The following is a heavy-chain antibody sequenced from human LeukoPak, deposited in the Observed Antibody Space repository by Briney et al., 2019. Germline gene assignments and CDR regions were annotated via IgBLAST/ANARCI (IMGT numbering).Heavy chain of an antibody. CDR2: IYTSGST. V-gene: IGHV4-4*07. J-gene: IGHJ4*02. CDR3: ARDSTIGYCSGGSCYSTSYFDY. CDR1: GGSISSYY. Sequence: SETLSLTCTVSGGSISSYYWSWIRQPAGKGLEWIGRIYTSGSTNYNPSPKSRVTMSVDTSKNQFSLKLSSVTAADTAVYYCARDSTIGYCSGGSCYSTSYFDYWGQGTLVTVSS. D-gene: IGHD2-15*01.